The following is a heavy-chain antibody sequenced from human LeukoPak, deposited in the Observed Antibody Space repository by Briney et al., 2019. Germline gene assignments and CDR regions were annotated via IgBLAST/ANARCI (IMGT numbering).Heavy chain of an antibody. CDR2: IYYSGST. J-gene: IGHJ4*02. V-gene: IGHV4-30-4*08. CDR3: ARSQKTSVLLWFGEFFDY. Sequence: SETLSLTCTVSGGSISSGDYYWSWIRQPPGKGLEWIGYIYYSGSTYYNPSLKSRVTISVDTSKNQFSLKLSSVTAADTAVYYCARSQKTSVLLWFGEFFDYWGQGTLVIVSS. CDR1: GGSISSGDYY. D-gene: IGHD3-10*01.